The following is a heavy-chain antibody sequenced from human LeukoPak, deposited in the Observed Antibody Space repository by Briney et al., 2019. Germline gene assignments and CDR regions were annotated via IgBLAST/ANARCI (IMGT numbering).Heavy chain of an antibody. D-gene: IGHD2-2*01. V-gene: IGHV3-21*01. Sequence: GGSLRLSCAASGFTFISYTMNWVRQAPVRQAPGKGLEWVSSISSSSSYIYYADSVKGRFTISRDNAKNSLYLQMNSLRAEDTAVYYCARVAGYCSSTSNCYSDYWGQGTLVTVSS. J-gene: IGHJ4*02. CDR1: GFTFISYT. CDR3: ARVAGYCSSTSNCYSDY. CDR2: ISSSSSYI.